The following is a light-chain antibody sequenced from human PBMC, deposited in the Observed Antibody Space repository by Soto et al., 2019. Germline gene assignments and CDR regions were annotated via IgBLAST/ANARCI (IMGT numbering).Light chain of an antibody. CDR1: QSVSNN. Sequence: EIVMTQSPATRSVSPGESATLSCRASQSVSNNLAWYQQKPGQAPRLLIYGASTRATGIPARFSGSGPGTEFTLTIGSLQSEDCALYYCQQYNNWPGTFGQGTKVDIK. V-gene: IGKV3-15*01. CDR2: GAS. J-gene: IGKJ1*01. CDR3: QQYNNWPGT.